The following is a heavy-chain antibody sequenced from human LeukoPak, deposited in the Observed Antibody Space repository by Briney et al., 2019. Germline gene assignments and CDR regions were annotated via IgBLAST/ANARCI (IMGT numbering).Heavy chain of an antibody. CDR1: GYTLTGYY. CDR2: INPNSGGT. Sequence: SVKVSCKASGYTLTGYYMHWVRQAPGQGLEWMGRINPNSGGTNYAQKFQGRVTMTRDTSISTAYMELSRLRSDDTAVYYCARPGYSSGSFDYWGQGTLVTVSS. V-gene: IGHV1-2*06. J-gene: IGHJ4*02. D-gene: IGHD6-19*01. CDR3: ARPGYSSGSFDY.